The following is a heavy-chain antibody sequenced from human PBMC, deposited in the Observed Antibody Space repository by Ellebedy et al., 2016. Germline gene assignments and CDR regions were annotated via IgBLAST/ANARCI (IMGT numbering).Heavy chain of an antibody. CDR2: ISYDGSNK. CDR3: ARVRGLRGMDV. Sequence: GGSLRLSCAASGFTFSSYAMHWVRQAPGKGLEWVAVISYDGSNKYYADSVKGRFTISRDNSKNTLYLQMNSLRAEDTAVYYCARVRGLRGMDVWGQGTTVTVSS. J-gene: IGHJ6*02. CDR1: GFTFSSYA. V-gene: IGHV3-30-3*01. D-gene: IGHD5-12*01.